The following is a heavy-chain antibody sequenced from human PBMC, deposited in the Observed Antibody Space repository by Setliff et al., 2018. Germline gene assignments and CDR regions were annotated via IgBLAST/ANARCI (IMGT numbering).Heavy chain of an antibody. D-gene: IGHD3-3*01. Sequence: SETLSLTCTVSGDSITSGSVYWSWIRQPAGKGLEWIGRIFPTGTTNYNPDLKSRVTMSVDTSKKRFSLMLRSVTAADTAIYYCARERTIFGILVISGWFDPWGQGTVVTVSS. V-gene: IGHV4-61*02. J-gene: IGHJ5*02. CDR2: IFPTGTT. CDR1: GDSITSGSVY. CDR3: ARERTIFGILVISGWFDP.